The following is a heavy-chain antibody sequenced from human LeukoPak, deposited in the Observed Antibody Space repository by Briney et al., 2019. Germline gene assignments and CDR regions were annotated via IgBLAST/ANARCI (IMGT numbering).Heavy chain of an antibody. CDR3: EPTYYYGSGILN. Sequence: GGSLRLSCAASGFTFSSYWMHWIRQAPGKGLVWVSRINSDGSMTGYADSVKGRFTISRDNAKNTLYLQMNSLRAEDTAVYYCEPTYYYGSGILNWGQGTLVTVSS. CDR1: GFTFSSYW. D-gene: IGHD3-10*01. V-gene: IGHV3-74*01. J-gene: IGHJ4*02. CDR2: INSDGSMT.